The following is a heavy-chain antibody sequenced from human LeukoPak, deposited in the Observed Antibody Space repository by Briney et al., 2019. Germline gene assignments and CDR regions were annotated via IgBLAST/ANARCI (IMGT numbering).Heavy chain of an antibody. Sequence: ASVKVSCKASGYTFTSYDINWVRQATGQGLEWMGWMNPNSGNTGYAQKFQGRVTITRNTSISTAYMELSSLRSEDTAVYYCARSSSGYYYVEAPDYWGRGTLVTVSS. V-gene: IGHV1-8*03. CDR1: GYTFTSYD. CDR2: MNPNSGNT. CDR3: ARSSSGYYYVEAPDY. J-gene: IGHJ4*02. D-gene: IGHD3-22*01.